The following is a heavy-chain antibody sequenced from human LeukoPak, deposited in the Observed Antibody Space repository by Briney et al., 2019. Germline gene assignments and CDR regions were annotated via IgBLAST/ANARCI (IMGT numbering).Heavy chain of an antibody. CDR2: ISAYNGNT. D-gene: IGHD5-18*01. V-gene: IGHV1-18*01. CDR1: GYTFTSYG. Sequence: GASVKVSCKASGYTFTSYGISSVRQAPGQGLEWMGWISAYNGNTNYAQKLQGRVTMTTDTSTSTAYMELRSLRSDDTAVYYCARDYLKGGGYSYGFRAGYGMDVWGQGTTVTVSS. J-gene: IGHJ6*02. CDR3: ARDYLKGGGYSYGFRAGYGMDV.